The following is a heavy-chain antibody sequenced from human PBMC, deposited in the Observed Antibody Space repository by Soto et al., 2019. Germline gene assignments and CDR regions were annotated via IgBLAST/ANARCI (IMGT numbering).Heavy chain of an antibody. V-gene: IGHV3-30-3*01. CDR3: ARDATPSPLWFGEFTYLY. CDR1: GFTFSSYA. D-gene: IGHD3-10*01. Sequence: SLRLSCAASGFTFSSYAMHRVRQAPGKGLEWVAVISYDGSNKYYADSVKGRFTISRDNSKNTLYLQMNSLRAEDTAVYYCARDATPSPLWFGEFTYLYWGQGTLVTVSS. J-gene: IGHJ4*02. CDR2: ISYDGSNK.